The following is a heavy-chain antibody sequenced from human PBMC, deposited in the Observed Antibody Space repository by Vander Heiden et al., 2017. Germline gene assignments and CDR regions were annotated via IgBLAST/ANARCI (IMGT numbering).Heavy chain of an antibody. Sequence: ELQLLQPGAEATKPGASLKISCKGSGYSFTSYWSGGGRQMRGRGREWMGIIYPGDSDTRYSPSFQGQVTISADKSISTAYLQWSSLKASDTAMYYCARGDYYGSGSYQIIDYWGQGTLVTVSS. CDR2: IYPGDSDT. V-gene: IGHV5-51*01. D-gene: IGHD3-10*01. J-gene: IGHJ4*02. CDR3: ARGDYYGSGSYQIIDY. CDR1: GYSFTSYW.